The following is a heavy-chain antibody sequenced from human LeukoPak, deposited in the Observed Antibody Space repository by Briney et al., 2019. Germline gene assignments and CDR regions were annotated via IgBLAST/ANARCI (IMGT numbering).Heavy chain of an antibody. CDR3: ARGKRGYSSSWYDY. V-gene: IGHV4-39*01. CDR1: GGSISSSRYY. D-gene: IGHD6-13*01. CDR2: IYYSGST. Sequence: SETLSLTCTVSGGSISSSRYYWGWIRQPPGKGLEWIGNIYYSGSTYYNPSLKSRVTISLDTSKNQFSLKLSSVTAADTAVYYCARGKRGYSSSWYDYWGQGTLVTVSS. J-gene: IGHJ4*02.